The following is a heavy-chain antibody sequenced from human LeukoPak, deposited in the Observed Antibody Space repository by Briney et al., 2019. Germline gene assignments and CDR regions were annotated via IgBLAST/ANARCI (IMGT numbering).Heavy chain of an antibody. J-gene: IGHJ4*02. CDR3: AREEMVRGANEVGGY. CDR2: INPSGGST. Sequence: ASVKVSCKASGYTFTSYYMHWVRQAPGQGLEWMGIINPSGGSTSYAQKFQGRVTMTRDTSTSTVYMELSGLRSEDTAVYYCAREEMVRGANEVGGYWGQGTLVTVSS. V-gene: IGHV1-46*01. D-gene: IGHD3-10*01. CDR1: GYTFTSYY.